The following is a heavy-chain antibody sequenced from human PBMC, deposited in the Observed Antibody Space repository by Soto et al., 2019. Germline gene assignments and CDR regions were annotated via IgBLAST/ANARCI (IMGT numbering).Heavy chain of an antibody. D-gene: IGHD3-10*01. V-gene: IGHV3-30*04. Sequence: GGSLRLSCVASGFTFSSYAMHWVRQAPGKGLEWVAVISYDGSNKYYADSVKGRFTISRDNSKNTLYLQMNSLRAEDTAVYYCARDYYYGSGSYYDAFDIWGQGTMVTVSS. CDR2: ISYDGSNK. CDR1: GFTFSSYA. J-gene: IGHJ3*02. CDR3: ARDYYYGSGSYYDAFDI.